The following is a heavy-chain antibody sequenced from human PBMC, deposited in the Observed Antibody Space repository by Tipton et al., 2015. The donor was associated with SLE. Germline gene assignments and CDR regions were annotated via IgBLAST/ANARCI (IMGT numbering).Heavy chain of an antibody. CDR3: ARAYYYASGGFSNPWFNWFDP. D-gene: IGHD3-22*01. J-gene: IGHJ5*02. CDR2: SYRGGPT. V-gene: IGHV3-23*03. CDR1: GLNFGIFG. Sequence: SLRLSCAASGLNFGIFGINWVRQIPGRGLEWLAISYRGGPTYYADSVKGRFTVSRDESTSTLYLQMDSLTGGDTAVYYCARAYYYASGGFSNPWFNWFDPWGQGTLVTVSS.